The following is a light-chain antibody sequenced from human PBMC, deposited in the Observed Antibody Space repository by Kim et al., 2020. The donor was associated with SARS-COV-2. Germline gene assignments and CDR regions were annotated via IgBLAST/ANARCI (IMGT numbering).Light chain of an antibody. Sequence: KTVPIACNRRNGSIASSDVEWNQQRPGSAPTTVISEDNQRPSGVPDRFSGSIDSSSNSASLTISGLKTEDEADYYCQSYDTRSHEVFGGGTQLTVL. CDR2: EDN. CDR1: NGSIASSD. CDR3: QSYDTRSHEV. V-gene: IGLV6-57*03. J-gene: IGLJ3*02.